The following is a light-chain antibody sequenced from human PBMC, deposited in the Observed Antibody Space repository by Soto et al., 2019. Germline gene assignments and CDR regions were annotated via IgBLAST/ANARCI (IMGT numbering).Light chain of an antibody. CDR1: SSDVGAYNY. Sequence: QSALTQPASVSGSPGQSVTISCTATSSDVGAYNYVSWYQQHPGKAPKLMILEVTNRPSGVSDRFSGSKSGNTASLTISGLQAGDEADYYCSSYTGSTYVIFGGGTKVTVL. CDR3: SSYTGSTYVI. J-gene: IGLJ2*01. CDR2: EVT. V-gene: IGLV2-14*01.